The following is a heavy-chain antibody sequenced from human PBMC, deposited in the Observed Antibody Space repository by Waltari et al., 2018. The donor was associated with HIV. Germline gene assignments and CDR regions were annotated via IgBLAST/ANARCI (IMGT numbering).Heavy chain of an antibody. Sequence: EVQLVESGGGLIQPGGSLRLSCAASGFSVSSHDMSWVRTAPGKGLVGVSVIYSGGSTYYADSVKGRFTISRDNAKNTLYLQMNSLRAEDTAVYYCARGFGCGGDCYYFDYWGQGTLVTVSS. D-gene: IGHD2-21*02. J-gene: IGHJ4*02. CDR2: IYSGGST. V-gene: IGHV3-53*01. CDR1: GFSVSSHD. CDR3: ARGFGCGGDCYYFDY.